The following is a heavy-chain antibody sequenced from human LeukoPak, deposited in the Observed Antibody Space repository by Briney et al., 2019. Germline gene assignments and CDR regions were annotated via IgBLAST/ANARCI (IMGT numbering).Heavy chain of an antibody. CDR1: GFTFSTYW. V-gene: IGHV3-74*01. CDR3: VRGLDSYSYAYGLY. CDR2: IDGDGSDT. Sequence: GGSLRLSCAASGFTFSTYWMHWVRQAPGKGLVWVSRIDGDGSDTNFADSVKGRFTISRDNAKNTVSLQMDSLRVEDTAVYYCVRGLDSYSYAYGLYWGQGILVTVSS. D-gene: IGHD5-18*01. J-gene: IGHJ4*02.